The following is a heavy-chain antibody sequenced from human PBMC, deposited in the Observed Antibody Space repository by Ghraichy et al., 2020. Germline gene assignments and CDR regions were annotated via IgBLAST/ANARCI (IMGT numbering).Heavy chain of an antibody. CDR1: GFTFSSNA. CDR3: AKKYYGSGSYRENAFDI. J-gene: IGHJ3*02. CDR2: ISGSGGST. Sequence: LSLTCAASGFTFSSNAMSWVRQAPGKGLEWVSAISGSGGSTYYADSVKGRFTISRDNSKNTLYLQMNSLRAEDTAVYYCAKKYYGSGSYRENAFDIWGQGTMVTVSS. V-gene: IGHV3-23*01. D-gene: IGHD3-10*01.